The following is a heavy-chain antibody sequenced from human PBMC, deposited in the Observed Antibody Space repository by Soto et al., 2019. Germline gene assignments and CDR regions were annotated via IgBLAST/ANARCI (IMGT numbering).Heavy chain of an antibody. D-gene: IGHD5-18*01. Sequence: QVQLVESGGGVVQPGRSLRLSCAASGFTFSSYGMHWVRQAPGKGLEWVAVIWYDGSNKYYADSVKGRFTISRDNSKNTLYLQMNSLRAEDTAVYYCARLVDTAMVSYYYCGMDVWGQGTTVTVSS. CDR2: IWYDGSNK. CDR3: ARLVDTAMVSYYYCGMDV. J-gene: IGHJ6*02. V-gene: IGHV3-33*01. CDR1: GFTFSSYG.